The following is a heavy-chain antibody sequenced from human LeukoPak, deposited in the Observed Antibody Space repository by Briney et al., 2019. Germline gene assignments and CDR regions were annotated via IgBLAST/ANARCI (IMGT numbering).Heavy chain of an antibody. J-gene: IGHJ6*02. CDR3: AKELPSLDGMDV. D-gene: IGHD1-26*01. CDR1: RFTFSDYS. V-gene: IGHV3-30*18. Sequence: GGSLRLSCAASRFTFSDYSMNWVRQAPGKGLEWVAVISYDGSNKYYADSVKGRFTISRDNSKNTLYLQMNSLRAEDTAVYYCAKELPSLDGMDVWGQGTTVTVSS. CDR2: ISYDGSNK.